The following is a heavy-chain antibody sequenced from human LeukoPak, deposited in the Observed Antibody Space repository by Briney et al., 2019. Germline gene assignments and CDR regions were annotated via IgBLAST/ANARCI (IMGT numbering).Heavy chain of an antibody. Sequence: KAGRSLRLSCAASGFTFSNYAMSWVRQAPGKGLEWIGEIYHSGSTNYNPSLKSRVTISVDKSKNQFSLKLSSVTAADTAVYYCARGPTGVFLYYYYGMDVWGQGTTVTVSS. CDR3: ARGPTGVFLYYYYGMDV. J-gene: IGHJ6*02. CDR1: GFTFSNYAM. V-gene: IGHV4-4*02. CDR2: IYHSGST. D-gene: IGHD7-27*01.